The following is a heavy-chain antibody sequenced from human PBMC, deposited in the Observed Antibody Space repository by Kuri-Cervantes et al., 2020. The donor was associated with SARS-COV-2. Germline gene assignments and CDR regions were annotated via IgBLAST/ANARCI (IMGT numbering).Heavy chain of an antibody. CDR2: IWYDGSNK. CDR3: VRDGDHWNFDY. CDR1: GLTFSSYG. D-gene: IGHD1-1*01. J-gene: IGHJ4*02. V-gene: IGHV3-33*01. Sequence: GGSLRLSCAASGLTFSSYGMHWVRQAPGKGLEWVAVIWYDGSNKYYADSVEGRFTISRDNSKNTLYLQMNSLRAEDTAVYYCVRDGDHWNFDYWGQGTLVTVSS.